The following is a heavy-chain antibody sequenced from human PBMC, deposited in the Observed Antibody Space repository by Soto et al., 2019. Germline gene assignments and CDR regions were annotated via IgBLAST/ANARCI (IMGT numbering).Heavy chain of an antibody. Sequence: QVQLVQSGAEVKKRGASVKVSCKASGYTFTSYGISWVRQPPGQGLEWMGWISAYNGNTNYAQKLQGRVTMITDTYTRTAYMELRSLRSDDGAVYYCARPIPLVRGAPRYGMDVWGQGTTVTVSS. J-gene: IGHJ6*02. CDR3: ARPIPLVRGAPRYGMDV. CDR2: ISAYNGNT. V-gene: IGHV1-18*01. CDR1: GYTFTSYG. D-gene: IGHD3-10*01.